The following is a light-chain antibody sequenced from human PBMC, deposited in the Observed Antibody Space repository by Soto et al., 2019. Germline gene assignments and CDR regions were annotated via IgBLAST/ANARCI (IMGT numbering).Light chain of an antibody. CDR2: LGS. V-gene: IGKV2-28*01. CDR3: MQALQTPWT. Sequence: DIVMTQSPLSLPVTPGEPASSSCRSSQSLLHSNGYNCLDWYLQKPGQSPQLLIYLGSNRASGVPDRCSGSGSGTDFTLKISRVEAEDVGVYCCMQALQTPWTFGRGTKVEIK. CDR1: QSLLHSNGYNC. J-gene: IGKJ1*01.